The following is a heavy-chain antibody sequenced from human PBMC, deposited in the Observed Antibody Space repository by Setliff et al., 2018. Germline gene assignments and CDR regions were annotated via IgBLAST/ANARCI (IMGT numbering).Heavy chain of an antibody. CDR3: VSGHASGSRGY. D-gene: IGHD1-26*01. J-gene: IGHJ4*02. CDR2: ISSSSSYI. V-gene: IGHV3-21*04. CDR1: GFSFSSYA. Sequence: GGSLRLSCAASGFSFSSYAMHWVRQAPGKGLEWVSSISSSSSYIYYADSVKGRFTISRDNAKNSLYLQLNNVRADDTAVYYCVSGHASGSRGYWGQGTLVTVSS.